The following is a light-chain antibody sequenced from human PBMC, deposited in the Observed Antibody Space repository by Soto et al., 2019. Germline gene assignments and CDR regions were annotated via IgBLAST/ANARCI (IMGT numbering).Light chain of an antibody. J-gene: IGLJ1*01. V-gene: IGLV2-14*01. CDR3: SSYTINSALYV. CDR1: RSDVGAYNY. Sequence: QSVLTQPASVSGSPGQSIAISCTGTRSDVGAYNYVSWYQQHPGKAPKLMISEVTNRPSGVSDRFSGSKSGNTASLTISGLQAEDEADYYCSSYTINSALYVFGSGTKVTV. CDR2: EVT.